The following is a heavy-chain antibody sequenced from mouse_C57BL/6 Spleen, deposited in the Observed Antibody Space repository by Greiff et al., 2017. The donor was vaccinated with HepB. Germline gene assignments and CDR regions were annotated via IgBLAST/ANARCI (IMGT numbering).Heavy chain of an antibody. J-gene: IGHJ3*01. V-gene: IGHV1-69*01. Sequence: QVQLQQPGAELVMPGASVKLSCKASGYTFTSYWMHWVKQRPGQGLEWIGEIDPSDSYTNYNQKFKGKSTLTVDKSSSTTYMQLSSLTSEDSAVYYCARGTDYGPFAYWGQGTLVTVSA. CDR1: GYTFTSYW. D-gene: IGHD1-1*01. CDR3: ARGTDYGPFAY. CDR2: IDPSDSYT.